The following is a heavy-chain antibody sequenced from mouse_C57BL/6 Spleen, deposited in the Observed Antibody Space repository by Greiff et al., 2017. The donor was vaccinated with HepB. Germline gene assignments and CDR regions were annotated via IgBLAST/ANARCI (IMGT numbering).Heavy chain of an antibody. CDR2: INYDGSST. J-gene: IGHJ4*01. CDR3: ARVLRGYYAMDY. Sequence: EVMLVESEGGLVQPGSSMKLSCTASGFTFSDYYMAWVRQVPEKGLEWVANINYDGSSTYYLDSLKSRFIISRDNAKNILYLQMSSLKSEDTATYYCARVLRGYYAMDYWGQGTSVTVSS. V-gene: IGHV5-16*01. D-gene: IGHD2-12*01. CDR1: GFTFSDYY.